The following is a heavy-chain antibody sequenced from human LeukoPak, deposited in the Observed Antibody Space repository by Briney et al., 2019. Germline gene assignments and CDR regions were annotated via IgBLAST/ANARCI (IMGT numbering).Heavy chain of an antibody. Sequence: GGSLRLSCAASGFTFSRYWMHWVRQTPGKGLVRVSRINGDGSSTTSADSVKGRFTISRDNAKNTLYLQMNSLRVEDTAVYFCARGGSPPEALGDAFDIWGQGTMVTVSS. J-gene: IGHJ3*02. V-gene: IGHV3-74*01. D-gene: IGHD1-26*01. CDR2: INGDGSST. CDR3: ARGGSPPEALGDAFDI. CDR1: GFTFSRYW.